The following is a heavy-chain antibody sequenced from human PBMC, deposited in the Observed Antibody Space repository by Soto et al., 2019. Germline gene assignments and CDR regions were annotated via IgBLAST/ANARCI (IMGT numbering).Heavy chain of an antibody. D-gene: IGHD3-22*01. J-gene: IGHJ6*02. Sequence: PGEALKLSCKGSGYSVTRYWIGWVRQMPGKGLEWMAIIYPGDSDIRYSPSFQGQVTISADKSISTAYLQWSSLKASDTAMYYCARQPSNGQWFRWGQGTTVTVS. CDR3: ARQPSNGQWFR. CDR2: IYPGDSDI. CDR1: GYSVTRYW. V-gene: IGHV5-51*01.